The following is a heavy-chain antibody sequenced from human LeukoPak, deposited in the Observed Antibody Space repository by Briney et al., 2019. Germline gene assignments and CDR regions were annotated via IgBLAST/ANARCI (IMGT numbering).Heavy chain of an antibody. D-gene: IGHD5-12*01. CDR1: GFTFSSYA. Sequence: GGSLRLSCAASGFTFSSYAMHWVRQAPGKGLEWVAVISYDGSNKYYADSVKGRFTISRDNSKNTLYLQMNSLRAEDTAVYYCARPLGDSGYDSGGRDYFDYWGQGTLVTVSS. V-gene: IGHV3-30-3*01. CDR3: ARPLGDSGYDSGGRDYFDY. J-gene: IGHJ4*02. CDR2: ISYDGSNK.